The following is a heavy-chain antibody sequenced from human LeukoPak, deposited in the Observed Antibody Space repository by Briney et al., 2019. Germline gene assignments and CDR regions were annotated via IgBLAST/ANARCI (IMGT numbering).Heavy chain of an antibody. CDR1: GFTFSSYG. J-gene: IGHJ4*02. V-gene: IGHV3-30*18. CDR3: AKDFDSSGYSHYFDY. CDR2: ISYDGSNK. D-gene: IGHD3-22*01. Sequence: QPGRSLRLSCAASGFTFSSYGMHWVRQAPGKGLEWVAVISYDGSNKYYADSVKGRFTISRDNSKNTLYLQMNSLKTEDTAVYYCAKDFDSSGYSHYFDYWGQGTLVTVSS.